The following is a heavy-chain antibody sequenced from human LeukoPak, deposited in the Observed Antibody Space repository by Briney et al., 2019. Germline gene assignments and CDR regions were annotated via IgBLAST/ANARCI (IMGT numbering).Heavy chain of an antibody. J-gene: IGHJ4*02. CDR2: IYYSGST. V-gene: IGHV4-30-2*03. Sequence: SETLSLTCAVSGGSISSGGYSWSWIRQPPGKGLEWIGSIYYSGSTYYNPSLKSRVTISVDTSKNQFSLKLSSVTAADTAVYYCARQGDYYGSGSYSSGRFDYWGQGTLVTVSS. D-gene: IGHD3-10*01. CDR3: ARQGDYYGSGSYSSGRFDY. CDR1: GGSISSGGYS.